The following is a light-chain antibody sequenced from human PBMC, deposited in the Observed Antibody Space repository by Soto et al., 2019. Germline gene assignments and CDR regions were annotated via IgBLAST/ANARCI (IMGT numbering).Light chain of an antibody. CDR1: QSINSN. CDR2: GAS. Sequence: VLKQSPGTLSVSPGERATLSCTASQSINSNLAWYQQRPGQAPRLLIYGASTRATGIPARFSGSGSGTEFTLTICSQPSEDFPVYYWEPYNQRWTFGQGTKV. V-gene: IGKV3-15*01. CDR3: EPYNQRWT. J-gene: IGKJ1*01.